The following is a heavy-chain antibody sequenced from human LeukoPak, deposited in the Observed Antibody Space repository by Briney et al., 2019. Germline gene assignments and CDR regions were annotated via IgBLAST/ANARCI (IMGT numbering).Heavy chain of an antibody. CDR1: GFTFDDYG. Sequence: GGSLRLSCAASGFTFDDYGMSWVRHAPGKGLEWVSGINWNGGSTGYADSVKGRFTISRDNAKNSLYLQMNSLRAEDTALYYCAREGEASYDSSGYYSYWGQGTLVTVSS. J-gene: IGHJ4*02. CDR3: AREGEASYDSSGYYSY. D-gene: IGHD3-22*01. V-gene: IGHV3-20*04. CDR2: INWNGGST.